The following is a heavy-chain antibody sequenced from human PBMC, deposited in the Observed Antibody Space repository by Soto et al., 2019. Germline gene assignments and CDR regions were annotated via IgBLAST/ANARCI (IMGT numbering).Heavy chain of an antibody. CDR1: GFTFSSYW. D-gene: IGHD6-13*01. V-gene: IGHV3-74*01. CDR3: GRVPAAAAGIGIDH. J-gene: IGHJ4*02. Sequence: GVSLRLSCAASGFTFSSYWMHWVRQSPGKGLVWVARIHDDGSITNYADSVKGRFTISRDNAKNTLYLQMNSLRAEETAVYYCGRVPAAAAGIGIDHWAQGIMGTVS. CDR2: IHDDGSIT.